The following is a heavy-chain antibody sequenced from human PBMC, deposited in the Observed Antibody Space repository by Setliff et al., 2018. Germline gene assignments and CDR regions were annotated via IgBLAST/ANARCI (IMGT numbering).Heavy chain of an antibody. Sequence: PGGSLRLSCAAAGFTFSSHWMHWVHQAPGKGLEWVSAISSTITSTYYADSVKGRFTISRDNSKNTLYLQMNSLRAEDTAVYYCAKHGAYNDFLTGYNFYYDMDVWGQGTTVTVSS. V-gene: IGHV3-23*01. CDR2: ISSTITST. CDR1: GFTFSSHW. J-gene: IGHJ6*02. D-gene: IGHD3-9*01. CDR3: AKHGAYNDFLTGYNFYYDMDV.